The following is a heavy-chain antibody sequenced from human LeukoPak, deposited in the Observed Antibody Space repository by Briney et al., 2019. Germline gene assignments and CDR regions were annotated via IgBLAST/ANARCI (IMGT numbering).Heavy chain of an antibody. D-gene: IGHD3-22*01. CDR2: ISSSGSTI. V-gene: IGHV3-48*03. CDR3: ARSEYYYDSSGYFDY. Sequence: PGGSLTLSCAASGFTFSSYEMNWVRQAPGKGLEWVSYISSSGSTIYYADSVKGRFTISRDNAKNSLYLQMNSLRAEDTAVYYCARSEYYYDSSGYFDYSGQGTLVTVSS. CDR1: GFTFSSYE. J-gene: IGHJ4*02.